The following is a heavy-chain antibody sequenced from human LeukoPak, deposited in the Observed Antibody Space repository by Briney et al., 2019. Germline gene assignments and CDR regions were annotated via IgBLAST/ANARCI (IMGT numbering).Heavy chain of an antibody. D-gene: IGHD1-20*01. CDR1: GGSISSSSYY. J-gene: IGHJ3*02. CDR2: VYTSGST. V-gene: IGHV4-39*07. CDR3: ARLIPGTKTAFDI. Sequence: SETLSLTCTVSGGSISSSSYYWGWIRQPPGKGLVWIGRVYTSGSTHYNPSLKTRLTISVDTSKHQFSLKLSSVASTDTAVYYCARLIPGTKTAFDIWGQGTMVTVSS.